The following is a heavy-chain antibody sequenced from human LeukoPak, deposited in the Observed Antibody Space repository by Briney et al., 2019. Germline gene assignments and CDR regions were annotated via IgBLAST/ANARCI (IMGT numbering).Heavy chain of an antibody. CDR2: ISYDGSNK. CDR1: GFTFSSYG. CDR3: ARDRSMVRGVISHLY. J-gene: IGHJ4*02. Sequence: GGSLRLSCAASGFTFSSYGMHWVRQAPGKGLEWVAVISYDGSNKYYADSVKGRFTISRDNSKNTLYLQMNSLRAEDTAVYYCARDRSMVRGVISHLYWGQETLVTASS. V-gene: IGHV3-30*03. D-gene: IGHD3-10*01.